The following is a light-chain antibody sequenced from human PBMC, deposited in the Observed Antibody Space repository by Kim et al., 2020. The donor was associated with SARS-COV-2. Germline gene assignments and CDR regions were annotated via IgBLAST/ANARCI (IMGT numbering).Light chain of an antibody. CDR1: QGISSY. CDR2: AAS. J-gene: IGKJ1*01. CDR3: QQYYSYPRA. V-gene: IGKV1-8*01. Sequence: ASTGDRVTITCRASQGISSYLAWYQQKPGKAPKLLIYAASTLQSGVPSRFSGSGSGTDFTFTISCLQSEDFATYYCQQYYSYPRAFGQGTKVDIK.